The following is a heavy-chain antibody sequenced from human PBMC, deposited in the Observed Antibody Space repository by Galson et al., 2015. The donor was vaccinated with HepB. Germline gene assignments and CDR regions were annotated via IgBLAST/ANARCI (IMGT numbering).Heavy chain of an antibody. D-gene: IGHD2/OR15-2a*01. J-gene: IGHJ6*02. Sequence: SLRLSCAASGFTFSSNAMTWVRQAPGKGLEWVSGISGGGGNTYYADSVKGRFTISRDNSKNTLYLQMDSLRADDTAVYYCAKHREYSANAIDVWGQGTTVTVSS. V-gene: IGHV3-23*01. CDR2: ISGGGGNT. CDR1: GFTFSSNA. CDR3: AKHREYSANAIDV.